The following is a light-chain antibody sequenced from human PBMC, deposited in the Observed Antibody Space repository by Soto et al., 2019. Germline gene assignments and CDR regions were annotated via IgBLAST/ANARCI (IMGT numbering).Light chain of an antibody. CDR2: KAA. CDR3: QQYNTSPLT. J-gene: IGKJ4*01. CDR1: QSISTW. V-gene: IGKV1-5*03. Sequence: DIQMTQSPSTLSASVGDRVTITCRASQSISTWLAWYQQKPGKAPKLLIYKAASLESGVPSRFSGSGSGTEFTLTISSLQPDDFATYYCQQYNTSPLTFGGGTTVEIK.